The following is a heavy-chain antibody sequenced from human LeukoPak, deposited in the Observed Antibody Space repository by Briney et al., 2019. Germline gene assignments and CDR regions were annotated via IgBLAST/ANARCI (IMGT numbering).Heavy chain of an antibody. V-gene: IGHV4-59*01. Sequence: SETLSLTCTVSGGSISSYYWSWIRQPPGKGLEWIGYIYYSGSTNYNPSLKSRVTISVDTSKNQFSLKPSSVTAADTAVYYCARDSVGYYDSSGYSGFDYWGQGTLVTVSS. J-gene: IGHJ4*02. CDR3: ARDSVGYYDSSGYSGFDY. CDR1: GGSISSYY. CDR2: IYYSGST. D-gene: IGHD3-22*01.